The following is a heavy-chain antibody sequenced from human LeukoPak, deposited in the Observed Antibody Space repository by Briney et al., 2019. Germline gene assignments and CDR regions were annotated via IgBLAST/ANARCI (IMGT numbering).Heavy chain of an antibody. CDR2: IKQDGSEK. D-gene: IGHD6-13*01. J-gene: IGHJ5*02. CDR3: ARDMTAAAT. Sequence: GGSLRLSCAASGFTFSSYRMNWVRQAPGKGLEWVANIKQDGSEKYYVDSVKGRFTISRDNAKNSLYLQMNSLRAEDTAVYYCARDMTAAATWGQGTLVTVSS. V-gene: IGHV3-7*01. CDR1: GFTFSSYR.